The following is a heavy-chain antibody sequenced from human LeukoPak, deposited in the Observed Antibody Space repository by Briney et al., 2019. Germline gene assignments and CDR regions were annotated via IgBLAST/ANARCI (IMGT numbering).Heavy chain of an antibody. CDR3: AKEGYSSSWYMDPYYYYYMDV. Sequence: GGTLRLSCAASGFTFSSYGMSWVRQAAGKGLEWVSAISGSGGSTYYADSVKGRFTISRDNSKNTLYLQMNSLRAEDTAVYYCAKEGYSSSWYMDPYYYYYMDVWGKGTTVTISS. J-gene: IGHJ6*03. CDR2: ISGSGGST. D-gene: IGHD6-13*01. CDR1: GFTFSSYG. V-gene: IGHV3-23*01.